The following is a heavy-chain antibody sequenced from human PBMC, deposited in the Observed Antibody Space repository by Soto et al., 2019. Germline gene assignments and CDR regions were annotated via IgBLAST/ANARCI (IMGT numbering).Heavy chain of an antibody. CDR2: TYYRSKWYN. Sequence: SQTLSLTCASSGDSVSSNSAAWNWIRQSPSRGLEWLGRTYYRSKWYNDYAVSVKSRITINPDTSKNQFSLQLNSVTPEDTAVYYCARVGSGWLTAYYYGMDVWGQGTTVTVSS. J-gene: IGHJ6*02. D-gene: IGHD6-19*01. CDR3: ARVGSGWLTAYYYGMDV. CDR1: GDSVSSNSAA. V-gene: IGHV6-1*01.